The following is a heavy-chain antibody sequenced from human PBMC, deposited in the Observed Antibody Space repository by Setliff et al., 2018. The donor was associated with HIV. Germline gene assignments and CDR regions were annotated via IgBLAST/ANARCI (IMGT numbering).Heavy chain of an antibody. J-gene: IGHJ6*03. Sequence: SETLSLTCTVSGGSISSYYGSWIRQSAGKGLEWIGRIYSSGSTNYNPSLKSRVTMSVDTSKNQFPLRLSSVTAADTAVYYCAREVRVVLPAAASGNYYYYYMDVWGKGTTVTVSS. V-gene: IGHV4-4*07. CDR1: GGSISSYY. CDR3: AREVRVVLPAAASGNYYYYYMDV. CDR2: IYSSGST. D-gene: IGHD2-2*01.